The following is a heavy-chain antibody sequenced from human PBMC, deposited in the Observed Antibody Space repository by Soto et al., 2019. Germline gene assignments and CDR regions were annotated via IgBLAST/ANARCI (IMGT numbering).Heavy chain of an antibody. CDR3: AREGLVLVPTTVNSDYYYYAMDV. D-gene: IGHD2-2*01. CDR2: ISAYNGNT. CDR1: GYTFTNFG. V-gene: IGHV1-18*01. Sequence: GASVKVSCKASGYTFTNFGISWVRQAPGQGLEWMGWISAYNGNTNYAQNFQGRVTITTDTSTSTAYMELSSLRSEDTAVYYCAREGLVLVPTTVNSDYYYYAMDVWGQGTTVTVSS. J-gene: IGHJ6*02.